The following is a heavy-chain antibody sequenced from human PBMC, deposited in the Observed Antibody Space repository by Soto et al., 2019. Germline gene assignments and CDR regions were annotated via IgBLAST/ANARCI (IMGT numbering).Heavy chain of an antibody. CDR2: ISHDGHA. V-gene: IGHV4-39*01. CDR3: ATSSLSPLDY. D-gene: IGHD3-16*01. J-gene: IGHJ4*02. CDR1: GDSISDTRYY. Sequence: SETLSLTCSLLGDSISDTRYYCCWIRQSPEKGLEWIGSISHDGHAYYNPSLRSRVTLFADTSRNQFSLKLSSVTAADTAVYYCATSSLSPLDYWGQGTLVTVSS.